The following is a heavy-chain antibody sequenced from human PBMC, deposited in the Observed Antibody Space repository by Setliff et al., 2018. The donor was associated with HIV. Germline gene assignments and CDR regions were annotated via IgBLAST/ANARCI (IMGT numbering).Heavy chain of an antibody. J-gene: IGHJ4*02. CDR1: GYTFTTYA. D-gene: IGHD3-22*01. Sequence: ASVKVSCKASGYTFTTYAMHWVRQAPGQRLEWMGWIDAGNGNTKYSQKFQGRVAITRDTSASTAYLELSSLRSEDTAVYYCARVDYYDSSGYWHFDYWGQGTLVT. V-gene: IGHV1-3*01. CDR3: ARVDYYDSSGYWHFDY. CDR2: IDAGNGNT.